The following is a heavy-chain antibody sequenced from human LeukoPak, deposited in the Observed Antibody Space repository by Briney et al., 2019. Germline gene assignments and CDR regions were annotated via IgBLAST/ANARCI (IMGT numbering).Heavy chain of an antibody. V-gene: IGHV3-11*05. Sequence: GGSLRLSCAASGFTFSDYDMSWLRQAPGKGLQWVSYISNSGSNTNYADSVMGRFTISRDNAKNSLYIQMTSLRAEDTALYYCARDTHDYYDISGHYSPDYWGQGTLVSVSS. CDR1: GFTFSDYD. CDR3: ARDTHDYYDISGHYSPDY. D-gene: IGHD3-22*01. CDR2: ISNSGSNT. J-gene: IGHJ4*02.